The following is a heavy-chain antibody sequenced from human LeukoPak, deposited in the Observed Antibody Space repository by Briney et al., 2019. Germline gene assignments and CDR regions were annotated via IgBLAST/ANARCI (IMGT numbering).Heavy chain of an antibody. CDR3: ARTSYYYDTYYFDY. CDR1: GYTFTDHG. V-gene: IGHV1-18*01. Sequence: ASVKVSCKASGYTFTDHGISWVRQAPGHGLEGMGWISIYNANTNYAQRLQGRVTMTTDTSTNTAYMELRSLRSDDTAVYYCARTSYYYDTYYFDYWGQGTLVTVSS. CDR2: ISIYNANT. D-gene: IGHD3-22*01. J-gene: IGHJ4*02.